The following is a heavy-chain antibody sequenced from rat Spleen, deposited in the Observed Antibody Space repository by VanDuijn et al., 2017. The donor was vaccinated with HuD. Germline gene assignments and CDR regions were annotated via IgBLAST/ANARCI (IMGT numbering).Heavy chain of an antibody. CDR3: ARPENYGGPFAY. V-gene: IGHV5-7*01. J-gene: IGHJ3*01. CDR2: ISYDGSST. Sequence: EVQLVESGGGLVQPGRSLKLSCAASGFTFSDYYMAWVRQAPTKGLEWVATISYDGSSTYYRDSVKGRFTISRDNAENTVYLQMDSLRSEDTATYYCARPENYGGPFAYWGQGTLVTVSS. CDR1: GFTFSDYY. D-gene: IGHD1-11*01.